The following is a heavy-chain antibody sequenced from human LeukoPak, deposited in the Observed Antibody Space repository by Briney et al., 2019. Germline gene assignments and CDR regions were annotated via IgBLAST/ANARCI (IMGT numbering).Heavy chain of an antibody. J-gene: IGHJ4*02. D-gene: IGHD3-22*01. CDR1: GFTFSSYA. CDR3: AKHNAYDNSGYSYHFDS. Sequence: GGSLRLSCAASGFTFSSYAMTWVRQAPGKGLEWVSAINDRGDHTYYTDSVKGRFTISRDHSKSTLYLQMNSLRAEDTAVYYCAKHNAYDNSGYSYHFDSWGQGTLVTVSS. V-gene: IGHV3-23*01. CDR2: INDRGDHT.